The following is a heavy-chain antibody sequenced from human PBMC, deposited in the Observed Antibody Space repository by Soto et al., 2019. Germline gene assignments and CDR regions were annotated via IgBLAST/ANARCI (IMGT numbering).Heavy chain of an antibody. V-gene: IGHV3-74*01. Sequence: SLRLSCAASGFTFSSYWMHWVRQAPGKGLVWVSRINSDGSSTYYADSVKGRFTISRDNSKNSLYLQMNSLRAEDTALYYCAKDEASHYYDSSGYPKGYYYYGMDVWSQGTMVTVSS. CDR3: AKDEASHYYDSSGYPKGYYYYGMDV. CDR2: INSDGSST. CDR1: GFTFSSYW. J-gene: IGHJ6*02. D-gene: IGHD3-22*01.